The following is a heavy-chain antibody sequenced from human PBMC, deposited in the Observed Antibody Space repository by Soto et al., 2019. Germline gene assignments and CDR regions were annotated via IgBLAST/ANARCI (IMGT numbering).Heavy chain of an antibody. Sequence: VKVACPPAGYWLISYSIHWVRQATGQRLEWMGWVNTGNGNTKYSQKFQGRVTITRDTSASTAYMELSSLRSEDTAVYYSARDLWGIDVSGQGTTLTLSS. CDR2: VNTGNGNT. J-gene: IGHJ6*02. D-gene: IGHD3-10*01. V-gene: IGHV1-3*04. CDR1: GYWLISYS. CDR3: ARDLWGIDV.